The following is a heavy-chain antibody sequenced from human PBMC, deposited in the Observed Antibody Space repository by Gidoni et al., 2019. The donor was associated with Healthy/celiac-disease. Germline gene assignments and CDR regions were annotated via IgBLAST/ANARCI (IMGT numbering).Heavy chain of an antibody. CDR3: ARGSGSYSHAFDI. D-gene: IGHD1-26*01. CDR2: IIPIFGTA. J-gene: IGHJ3*02. Sequence: QVQLVQSGAEVKNPGSSVLVPCKASGGTFSSYAISWVRQAPGQGLEWIGGIIPIFGTANYAQKFQGRVTITADESTSTAYMELSSLRSEDTAVYYCARGSGSYSHAFDIWGQGTMVTVSS. V-gene: IGHV1-69*01. CDR1: GGTFSSYA.